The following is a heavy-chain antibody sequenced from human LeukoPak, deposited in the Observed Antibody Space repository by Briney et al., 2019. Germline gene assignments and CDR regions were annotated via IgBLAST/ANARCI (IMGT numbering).Heavy chain of an antibody. CDR3: AKDQRTSWYFDL. D-gene: IGHD2-2*01. V-gene: IGHV3-30*18. CDR1: GFIFRDYG. J-gene: IGHJ4*02. CDR2: MSDDGSDK. Sequence: GGSLRLSCAASGFIFRDYGIHWVRQAPGRGLEGVAFMSDDGSDKYYADSVRGRFTISRDNSQNTVHLHLSSPRVEDTAVYYCAKDQRTSWYFDLWGQGTLVTVSS.